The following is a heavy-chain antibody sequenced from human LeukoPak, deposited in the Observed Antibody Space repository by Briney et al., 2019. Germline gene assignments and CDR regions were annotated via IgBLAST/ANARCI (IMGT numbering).Heavy chain of an antibody. J-gene: IGHJ4*02. CDR2: IKPNNGGT. D-gene: IGHD4-17*01. V-gene: IGHV1-2*02. Sequence: GASVKVSCKASGYTFTGYYMHWVRQAPGQGLEWMGWIKPNNGGTNYAQKLQGRVTMTTDTSTSTAYMELRSLRSDDTAVYYCARGFGMTTVTATWDYWGQGTLVTVSS. CDR1: GYTFTGYY. CDR3: ARGFGMTTVTATWDY.